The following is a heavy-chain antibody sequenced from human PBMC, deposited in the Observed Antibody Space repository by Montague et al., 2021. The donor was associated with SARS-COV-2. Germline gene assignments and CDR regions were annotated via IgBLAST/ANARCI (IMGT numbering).Heavy chain of an antibody. J-gene: IGHJ3*02. V-gene: IGHV4-34*01. Sequence: SETLSLTCAVYGGSFSGYYWSWIRQPPGKGLEWTGEISHSGSTNYNPSLKSRVTISVDTSKNQFSLKLSSVTAADTAVYYCARFPTSYYYDSKAAPATPDAFDIWGQGTMVTVSS. CDR2: ISHSGST. CDR3: ARFPTSYYYDSKAAPATPDAFDI. D-gene: IGHD3-22*01. CDR1: GGSFSGYY.